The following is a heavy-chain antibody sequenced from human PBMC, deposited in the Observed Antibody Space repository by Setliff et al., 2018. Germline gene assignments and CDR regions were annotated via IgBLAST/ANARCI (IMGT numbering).Heavy chain of an antibody. CDR1: GYTFTNYG. J-gene: IGHJ3*02. CDR3: ARDLNRWFGEFAFDI. CDR2: INNYNTNT. D-gene: IGHD3-10*01. V-gene: IGHV1-18*01. Sequence: GASVKVSCKASGYTFTNYGITWVRQAPGQGLEWMGWINNYNTNTKYAQKLQGRVTMTTDTSTSTAYMELRSLRSDDTAVYYCARDLNRWFGEFAFDIWGQGTMVTVSS.